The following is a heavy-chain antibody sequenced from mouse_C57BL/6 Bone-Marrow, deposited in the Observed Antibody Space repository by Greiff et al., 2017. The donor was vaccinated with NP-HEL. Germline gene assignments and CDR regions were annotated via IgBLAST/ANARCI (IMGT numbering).Heavy chain of an antibody. CDR2: INPYNGGT. J-gene: IGHJ4*01. V-gene: IGHV1-19*01. Sequence: EVQLQQSGPVLVKPGASVKMSCKASGYTFTDYYMNWVKQSLGKSLEWIGVINPYNGGTSYNQKFKGKATLTVDKSSSTAYMELNSLRSEDSAVYYCSRCVYDVYYEGYWGQGTSVTVSS. D-gene: IGHD2-3*01. CDR3: SRCVYDVYYEGY. CDR1: GYTFTDYY.